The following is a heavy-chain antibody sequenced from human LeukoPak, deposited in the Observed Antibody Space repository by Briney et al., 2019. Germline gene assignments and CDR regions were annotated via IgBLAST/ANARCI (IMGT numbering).Heavy chain of an antibody. CDR3: ARQWLVRGSAFDI. CDR2: IYYSGST. Sequence: SETLSLTCTVSGGSISSSSYYWGWIRQPPGKGLEWIGSIYYSGSTYYNPSLKSRVTISVDTSKNQFSLKLSSVTAADTAVYYCARQWLVRGSAFDIRGQGTMVTVSS. CDR1: GGSISSSSYY. V-gene: IGHV4-39*01. J-gene: IGHJ3*02. D-gene: IGHD6-19*01.